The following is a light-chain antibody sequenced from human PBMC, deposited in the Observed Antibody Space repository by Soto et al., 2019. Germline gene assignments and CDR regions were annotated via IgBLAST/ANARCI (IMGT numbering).Light chain of an antibody. CDR3: QQRSNGPST. CDR2: EXS. J-gene: IGKJ5*01. Sequence: DIVMTQTPLSLAVTPGRPASIAXKSRKSLLHSDGKTSLYWXLQKPGXTPHXXXDEXSNLLSGGPDRLSGSGSATDFTLKISRVEAEYVGVYYCQQRSNGPSTFGQGTRLEIK. CDR1: KSLLHSDGKTS. V-gene: IGKV2D-29*01.